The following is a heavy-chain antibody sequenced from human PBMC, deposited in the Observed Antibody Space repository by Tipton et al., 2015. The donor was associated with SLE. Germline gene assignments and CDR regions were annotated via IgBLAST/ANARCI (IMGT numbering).Heavy chain of an antibody. J-gene: IGHJ3*02. D-gene: IGHD1-26*01. V-gene: IGHV4-39*07. CDR3: ARESDYSGQDAFDI. CDR2: IYSSGNT. Sequence: TLSLTCTVSGDSISNSDYYWGWIRQPPGKGLEWITSIYSSGNTYYNPSLKSRVTISVDTSNNQFSLQLTSVTAADTAVYYCARESDYSGQDAFDIWGQGTMVTVSS. CDR1: GDSISNSDYY.